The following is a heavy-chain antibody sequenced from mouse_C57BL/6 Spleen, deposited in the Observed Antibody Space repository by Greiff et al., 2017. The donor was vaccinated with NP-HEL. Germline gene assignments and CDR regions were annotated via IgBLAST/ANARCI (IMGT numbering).Heavy chain of an antibody. V-gene: IGHV1-26*01. CDR1: GYTFTDYY. CDR2: INPNNGGT. Sequence: EVQLQQSGPELVKPGASVKISCKASGYTFTDYYMNWVKQSHGKSLEWIGDINPNNGGTSYNQKFKGKATLTVDKSSSTAYMELRSLTSEDSAVYYCAGAALAYWGQGTLVTVSA. D-gene: IGHD6-1*01. J-gene: IGHJ3*01. CDR3: AGAALAY.